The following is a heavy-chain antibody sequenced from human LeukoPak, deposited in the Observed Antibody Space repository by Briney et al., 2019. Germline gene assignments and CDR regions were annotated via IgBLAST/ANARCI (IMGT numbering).Heavy chain of an antibody. V-gene: IGHV3-30*02. D-gene: IGHD6-13*01. J-gene: IGHJ5*02. CDR2: IRYDGSNK. Sequence: GGSLRLSCAASGFTFSSYGMHWVRQAPGKGLEWVAFIRYDGSNKYYADSVKGRFTISRDNSKNTLYLQMNSLRAEDTAVYYCANLRGIAAAGLENNWFDPWGQGTLVTVSS. CDR3: ANLRGIAAAGLENNWFDP. CDR1: GFTFSSYG.